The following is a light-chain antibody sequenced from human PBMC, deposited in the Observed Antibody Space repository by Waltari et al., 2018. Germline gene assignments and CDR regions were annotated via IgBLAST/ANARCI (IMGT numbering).Light chain of an antibody. J-gene: IGKJ1*01. Sequence: DIVMTQSPLSLPVTPGEPASISCRSSQSLLHSNGHNYLDWYVQKPGQSPQVLIFLGSSRASGVPDRFSGSGSATDFTLKISRVEAEDVGVYYCMQALETPLTFGQGTKVEIK. CDR2: LGS. V-gene: IGKV2-28*01. CDR1: QSLLHSNGHNY. CDR3: MQALETPLT.